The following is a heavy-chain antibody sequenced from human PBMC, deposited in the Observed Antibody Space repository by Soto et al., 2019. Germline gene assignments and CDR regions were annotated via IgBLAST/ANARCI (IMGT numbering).Heavy chain of an antibody. V-gene: IGHV4-31*03. Sequence: QVQLQESGPGLVKPSQTLSLTCTVSGGSISSGGYYWSWIRQHPGKGLEWIGYIYYSGSTYYNPSLKTRVTISVDTSKHHFSLKLSSVTAADTAVYYCARVLVVVTNWFDPWGQGTLVTVSS. D-gene: IGHD2-21*02. J-gene: IGHJ5*02. CDR1: GGSISSGGYY. CDR3: ARVLVVVTNWFDP. CDR2: IYYSGST.